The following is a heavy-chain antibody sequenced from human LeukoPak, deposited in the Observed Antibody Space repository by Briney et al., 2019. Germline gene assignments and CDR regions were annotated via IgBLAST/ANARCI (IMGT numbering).Heavy chain of an antibody. CDR3: ARVGSKQQLPPGPIGYYYYMDV. V-gene: IGHV1-18*01. J-gene: IGHJ6*03. CDR2: ISAYNGNT. D-gene: IGHD6-13*01. Sequence: GASVKVSCKASGYTFTSYGISWVRQAPGQGLEWMGWISAYNGNTNYAQKLQGRVTMTTDTSTSTAYMELRSLRSDDTAVYYCARVGSKQQLPPGPIGYYYYMDVWGKGTTVTISS. CDR1: GYTFTSYG.